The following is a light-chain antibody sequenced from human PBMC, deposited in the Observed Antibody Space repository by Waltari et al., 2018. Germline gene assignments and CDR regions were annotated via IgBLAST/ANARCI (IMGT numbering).Light chain of an antibody. CDR2: STT. J-gene: IGLJ3*02. V-gene: IGLV8-61*01. CDR1: SGSVSSSYF. CDR3: VLYMGSGLWV. Sequence: QTVVTQEPSFSVSPGGTVTLTCGLSSGSVSSSYFPSWYQQTPGQAPRTLIYSTTTRSCGVPGRVSGPILGNKAALTITGAQADDESDYYCVLYMGSGLWVFGGGTKLTVL.